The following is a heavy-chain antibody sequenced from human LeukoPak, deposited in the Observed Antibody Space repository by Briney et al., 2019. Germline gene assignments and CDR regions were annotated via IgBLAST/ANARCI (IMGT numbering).Heavy chain of an antibody. D-gene: IGHD2-15*01. CDR3: AKDLGYCSGGSC. CDR1: GFTFSSYA. V-gene: IGHV3-23*01. Sequence: GGSLRLSCAASGFTFSSYAMSWVRQAPGKGREWGSAISGGGGSTYYAESVKGRFTISRDNSNNTLYLQMNSLRAEDTAVYYCAKDLGYCSGGSCWGQGTLVTVSS. CDR2: ISGGGGST. J-gene: IGHJ4*02.